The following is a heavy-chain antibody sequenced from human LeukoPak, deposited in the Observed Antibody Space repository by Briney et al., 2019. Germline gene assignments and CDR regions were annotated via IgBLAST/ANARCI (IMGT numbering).Heavy chain of an antibody. Sequence: SETLSLTCAVYGGSFSGYYWSWIRQPPGKGLEWIGEINHSGSTNYNPSLKSRVTISVDTSKNQFSLKLSSVTAADTAVYYCARHDYGSGNDYYYYYMDVWGKGTTVTISS. D-gene: IGHD3-10*01. V-gene: IGHV4-34*01. CDR1: GGSFSGYY. J-gene: IGHJ6*03. CDR2: INHSGST. CDR3: ARHDYGSGNDYYYYYMDV.